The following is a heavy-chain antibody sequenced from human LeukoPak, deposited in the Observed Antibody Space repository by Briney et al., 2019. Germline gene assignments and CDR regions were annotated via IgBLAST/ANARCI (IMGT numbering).Heavy chain of an antibody. D-gene: IGHD6-13*01. Sequence: PGGSLRLSCAASGFTFSSYAMHWVRQAPGKGLEWVSAISGSGGSTYYADSVKGRFTISRDNSKNTLYLQMNSLRAEDTAVYYCAKFRGIAAAGKRSHFDYWGQGTLVTVSS. CDR1: GFTFSSYA. V-gene: IGHV3-23*01. CDR2: ISGSGGST. CDR3: AKFRGIAAAGKRSHFDY. J-gene: IGHJ4*02.